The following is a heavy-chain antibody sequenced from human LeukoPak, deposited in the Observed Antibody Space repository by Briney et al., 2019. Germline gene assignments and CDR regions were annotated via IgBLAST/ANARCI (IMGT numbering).Heavy chain of an antibody. V-gene: IGHV4-30-2*01. J-gene: IGHJ2*01. CDR3: ARGRYGDYVLDWYFDL. D-gene: IGHD4-17*01. CDR2: IYHSGST. CDR1: GGSISSGGYS. Sequence: SETLSLTCAVSGGSISSGGYSWSWIRQPPGKGLEWIGYIYHSGSTYYNPSLKSRVTISVDRSKNQFSLKLSSVTAADTAVYYCARGRYGDYVLDWYFDLWDRGTLVTVSS.